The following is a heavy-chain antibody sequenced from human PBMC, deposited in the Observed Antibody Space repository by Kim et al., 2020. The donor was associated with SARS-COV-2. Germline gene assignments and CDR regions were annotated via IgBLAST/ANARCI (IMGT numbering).Heavy chain of an antibody. Sequence: SVKGRFTISRDNAKNSMYLQMNSLRAEDTALYYCAKDIGPRGGLSYGMDVWGQGTTVTVSS. D-gene: IGHD3-10*01. J-gene: IGHJ6*02. CDR3: AKDIGPRGGLSYGMDV. V-gene: IGHV3-9*01.